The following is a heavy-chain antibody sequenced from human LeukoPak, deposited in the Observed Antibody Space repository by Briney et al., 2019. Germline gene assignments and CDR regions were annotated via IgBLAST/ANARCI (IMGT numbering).Heavy chain of an antibody. CDR3: AKRQWLVQVDAFDI. J-gene: IGHJ3*02. Sequence: SETLSLTCTVSGGSISSSSYYWGWIRQPPGKGLEWIGSIYYSGSTYYNPSLKSRVTISVDTSKNQFSLKLSSVTAADTAVYYCAKRQWLVQVDAFDIWGQGTMATVSS. CDR1: GGSISSSSYY. D-gene: IGHD6-19*01. CDR2: IYYSGST. V-gene: IGHV4-39*01.